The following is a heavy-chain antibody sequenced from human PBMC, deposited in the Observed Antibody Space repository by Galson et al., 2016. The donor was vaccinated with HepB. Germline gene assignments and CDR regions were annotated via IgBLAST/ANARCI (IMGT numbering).Heavy chain of an antibody. Sequence: SETLSLTCIVSGDSITSGSSHWGWIRQSPGKGLEWIGDISYTGRTDFTASLKSRLTMSVDTSKNHFSLGLSSVTAADTAVYYCARRIFFGALFYWFAPWGQGTQVTVSS. CDR2: ISYTGRT. D-gene: IGHD3-10*01. CDR1: GDSITSGSSH. J-gene: IGHJ5*02. CDR3: ARRIFFGALFYWFAP. V-gene: IGHV4-39*02.